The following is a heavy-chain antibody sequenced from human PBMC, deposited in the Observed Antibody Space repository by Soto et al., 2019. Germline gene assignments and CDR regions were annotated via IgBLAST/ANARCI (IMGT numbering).Heavy chain of an antibody. CDR3: ASIPKASSSAF. CDR1: GGSISSYY. CDR2: MHSSGST. V-gene: IGHV4-4*07. D-gene: IGHD1-26*01. Sequence: SETLSLTCTVSGGSISSYYWSCIRQPAGKGLEWIGRMHSSGSTNYNPSLKSRVTMSVDTSKNQLSLKMSSVTAADTAVYYCASIPKASSSAFWGQGILVTVSS. J-gene: IGHJ4*02.